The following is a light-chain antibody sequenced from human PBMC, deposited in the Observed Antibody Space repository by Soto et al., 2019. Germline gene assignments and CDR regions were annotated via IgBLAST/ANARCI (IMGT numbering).Light chain of an antibody. Sequence: QSVLTQPPSASGTPGQRVTISCSGSSSNIGSNYVYWYQQLPGTAPKLLIYSNNQRPSGVPDRFSGSKSGTSASLAISGLRSEDEAEYYCAAWDDSLSGRVFGGGTKRTVL. V-gene: IGLV1-47*02. J-gene: IGLJ3*02. CDR3: AAWDDSLSGRV. CDR2: SNN. CDR1: SSNIGSNY.